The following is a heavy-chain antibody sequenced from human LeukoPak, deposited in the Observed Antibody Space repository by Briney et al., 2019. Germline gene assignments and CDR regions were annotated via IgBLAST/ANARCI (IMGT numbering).Heavy chain of an antibody. CDR1: GFTFSTYW. Sequence: QPGGSLRLSCAASGFTFSTYWMTWVRQAPGKGLEWVANIKEDGSEMSYVDSVKGRFTISRDNAKNSLSLEMSSLRAEDTAVYYCARQRYSDYWDQGTLVTVSS. V-gene: IGHV3-7*01. CDR3: ARQRYSDY. CDR2: IKEDGSEM. J-gene: IGHJ4*02. D-gene: IGHD2-15*01.